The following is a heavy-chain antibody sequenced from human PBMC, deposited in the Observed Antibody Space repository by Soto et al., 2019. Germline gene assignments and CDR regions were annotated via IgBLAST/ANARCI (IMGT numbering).Heavy chain of an antibody. D-gene: IGHD5-12*01. CDR2: IMPIFGTA. CDR1: GGTFSSYA. J-gene: IGHJ6*02. V-gene: IGHV1-69*01. CDR3: ASAGSRPLLYYYYGMDV. Sequence: QVQLVQSGAEVKKPGSSVKVSCKASGGTFSSYAISWVRQAPGQGLEWMGGIMPIFGTANYAQKFQGRVTITADESTSPAYMELSSLRSEDTAVYYCASAGSRPLLYYYYGMDVWGQGTTVTVSS.